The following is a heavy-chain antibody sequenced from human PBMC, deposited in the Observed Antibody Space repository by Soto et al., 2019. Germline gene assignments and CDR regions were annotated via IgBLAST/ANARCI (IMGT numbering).Heavy chain of an antibody. D-gene: IGHD3-10*01. Sequence: QMQLVQSGPEVKKPGTSVKVSCKASGFTFTSSSVQWVRQARGQGLEWLGGIVVGTGDTKYPQKFQERVTLNREISTRPSYMEVSSLRSEDTAVYYWAAARGYLWGQGTLVTGSS. CDR1: GFTFTSSS. V-gene: IGHV1-58*01. J-gene: IGHJ5*02. CDR2: IVVGTGDT. CDR3: AAARGYL.